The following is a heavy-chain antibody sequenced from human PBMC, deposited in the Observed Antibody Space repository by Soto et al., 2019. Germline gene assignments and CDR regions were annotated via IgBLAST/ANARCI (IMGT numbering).Heavy chain of an antibody. CDR1: GGSISSSSYY. J-gene: IGHJ4*02. Sequence: QLQLQESGPGLVKPSETLSLICTVSGGSISSSSYYWGWFRQPPGKGLEWIGSIYYSGRTYYTPPLESRVTISVDTSENQFSLKVRSVTAADTAVYYCASHELRNYCDYWALYDYWGQGTLVTVSS. D-gene: IGHD4-17*01. CDR3: ASHELRNYCDYWALYDY. V-gene: IGHV4-39*01. CDR2: IYYSGRT.